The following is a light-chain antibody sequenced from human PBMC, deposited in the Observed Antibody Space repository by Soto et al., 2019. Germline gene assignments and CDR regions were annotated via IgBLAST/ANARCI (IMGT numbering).Light chain of an antibody. V-gene: IGKV1-12*01. CDR2: AAS. CDR3: QQANTFPWT. Sequence: DIQMTQSPSSVSASVGDRVTITCRASQGISSWLAWYQHKPGKAPKLLIYAASSLQSGVPSRFSGSGSGTEFTLTISSLQPEDFATYYSQQANTFPWTFGQGTMVEIK. CDR1: QGISSW. J-gene: IGKJ1*01.